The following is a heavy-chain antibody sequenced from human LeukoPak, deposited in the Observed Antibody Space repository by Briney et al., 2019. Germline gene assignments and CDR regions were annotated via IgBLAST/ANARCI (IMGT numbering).Heavy chain of an antibody. CDR1: GYTFTSYG. Sequence: GASVKVSCKASGYTFTSYGISWVRQAPGQGLEWMGWISAYNGNTNYAQKLQGRVTMTTDTSTSTAYMELRSLRSDDTAVYYCAREYCSSTSCYYYYMDVWGKGTTVTISS. V-gene: IGHV1-18*01. CDR3: AREYCSSTSCYYYYMDV. D-gene: IGHD2-2*01. J-gene: IGHJ6*03. CDR2: ISAYNGNT.